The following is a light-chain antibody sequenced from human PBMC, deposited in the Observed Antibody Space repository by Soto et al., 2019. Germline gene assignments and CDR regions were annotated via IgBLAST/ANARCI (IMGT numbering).Light chain of an antibody. CDR2: GSS. Sequence: DIQLTQSPSFLSASVGDRVSITCRASQDIGLFLAWYQQIPGQAPRLLMYGSSSLENGVPARFSGSESGTEFTLTISSLQPEDFATYYCQQHKSYPLSFGEGTKVEVK. V-gene: IGKV1-9*01. J-gene: IGKJ4*01. CDR3: QQHKSYPLS. CDR1: QDIGLF.